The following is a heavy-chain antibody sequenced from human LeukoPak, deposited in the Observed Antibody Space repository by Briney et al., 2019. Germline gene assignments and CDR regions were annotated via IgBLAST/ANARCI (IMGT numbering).Heavy chain of an antibody. J-gene: IGHJ5*02. D-gene: IGHD3-10*01. V-gene: IGHV4-34*01. CDR3: ARHQVLLWFRELSKVDWFDP. CDR2: INHSGST. CDR1: GGSFSGYY. Sequence: SETLSLTCAVYGGSFSGYYWSWIRQPPGKGLEWMGEINHSGSTNYNPSLTSRVTTSVDTSKNQFSLKLSSVTAADAAVYYCARHQVLLWFRELSKVDWFDPWGQGTLVTVSS.